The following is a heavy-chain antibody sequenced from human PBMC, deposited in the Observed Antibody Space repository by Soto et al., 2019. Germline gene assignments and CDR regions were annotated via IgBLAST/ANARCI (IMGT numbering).Heavy chain of an antibody. D-gene: IGHD1-26*01. CDR2: TYYRSKWYY. CDR1: GDSVSSNSAG. J-gene: IGHJ4*01. V-gene: IGHV6-1*01. Sequence: LQTRSLTWAITGDSVSSNSAGWSWVRQSPSRGLEWLGRTYYRSKWYYEYAVSVRGRITINPDTTKNQYSLQLNSVTPEDTAVYFCARGEQYSGRIFDYWGQGTLVTVSS. CDR3: ARGEQYSGRIFDY.